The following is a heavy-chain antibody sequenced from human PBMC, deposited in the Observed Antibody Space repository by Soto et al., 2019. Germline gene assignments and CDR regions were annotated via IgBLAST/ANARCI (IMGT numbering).Heavy chain of an antibody. Sequence: PSETLSLTCGVSGGSISSGGYSWTWIRQPPGKGLEWIGYIYHSGSTYYNPSLRSRVTISADRSENKFSLTLKSVTAADTAVYFCARDFERSAIGPWGQGTSVTVSS. CDR2: IYHSGST. J-gene: IGHJ5*02. CDR3: ARDFERSAIGP. CDR1: GGSISSGGYS. V-gene: IGHV4-30-2*01. D-gene: IGHD3-9*01.